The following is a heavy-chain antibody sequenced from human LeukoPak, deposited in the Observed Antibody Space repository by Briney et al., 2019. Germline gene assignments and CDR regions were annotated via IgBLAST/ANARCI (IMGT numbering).Heavy chain of an antibody. V-gene: IGHV5-51*01. CDR3: ARRIVGATGDNWFDP. Sequence: GESLKVSCKGSGYSFTSYWIGWVRQMPGKGLEWMGIIYPGDSDTRYSPSFQGQVTISADKSISTAYLQWSSLKASDTAMYYCARRIVGATGDNWFDPWGQGTLVTVSS. CDR1: GYSFTSYW. J-gene: IGHJ5*02. D-gene: IGHD1-26*01. CDR2: IYPGDSDT.